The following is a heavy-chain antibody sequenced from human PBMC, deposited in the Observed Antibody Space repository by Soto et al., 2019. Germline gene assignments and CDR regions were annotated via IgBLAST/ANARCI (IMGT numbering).Heavy chain of an antibody. J-gene: IGHJ5*02. D-gene: IGHD4-17*01. Sequence: QVQLQESGPGLVKPSQTLSLTCSVSGRSISSGGYYWSWIRQHPGKGLEWIGYIYYSGSTYYKPSRNIRVTISEDTSKNPFSLKLSSVAAADTAVYYCARALTTVTLFDPWCQGTLVSVSS. CDR2: IYYSGST. V-gene: IGHV4-31*03. CDR1: GRSISSGGYY. CDR3: ARALTTVTLFDP.